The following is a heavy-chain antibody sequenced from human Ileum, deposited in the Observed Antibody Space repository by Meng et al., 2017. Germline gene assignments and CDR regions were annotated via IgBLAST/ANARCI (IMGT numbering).Heavy chain of an antibody. Sequence: QVLLVESGGVLFEPGGSLILSCAASEFTLSDHYMTWIRQAPGKGPEWVSFISNSGNIRENADSVKGRFTISRDNAKNALYLQMDSLKVEDTAMYYCGRGHWGLDYWGQGTLVTVSS. CDR1: EFTLSDHY. D-gene: IGHD7-27*01. V-gene: IGHV3-11*01. J-gene: IGHJ4*02. CDR2: ISNSGNIR. CDR3: GRGHWGLDY.